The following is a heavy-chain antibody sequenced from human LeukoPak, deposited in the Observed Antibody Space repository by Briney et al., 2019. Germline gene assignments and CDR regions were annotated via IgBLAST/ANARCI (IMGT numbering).Heavy chain of an antibody. V-gene: IGHV3-48*01. CDR2: ISDTSSTI. Sequence: GGSLRLSCAASGFTFSSYSMNWVRQAPGKGLEWISHISDTSSTIYYADSVKGRFTISRYNAKNSLHLQMDSLRAEDTAVYYCAREQRAPVMVREVQLIDYWGQGALVTVSS. CDR1: GFTFSSYS. J-gene: IGHJ4*02. D-gene: IGHD3-10*01. CDR3: AREQRAPVMVREVQLIDY.